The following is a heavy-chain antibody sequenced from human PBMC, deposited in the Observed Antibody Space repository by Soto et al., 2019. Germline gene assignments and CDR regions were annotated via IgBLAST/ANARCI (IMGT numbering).Heavy chain of an antibody. CDR1: GGSISSGGYY. CDR3: ARRDYVWGSYRPFDY. V-gene: IGHV4-31*03. Sequence: QVQLQESGPGLVKPSQTLSLTCTVSGGSISSGGYYWSWIRQHPGKGLEWIGYIYYSGSTYYNPSLKSRVTISVDTSKNQFSLKLSSVTAADTAVYYCARRDYVWGSYRPFDYWGQGTLVTVSS. D-gene: IGHD3-16*02. J-gene: IGHJ4*02. CDR2: IYYSGST.